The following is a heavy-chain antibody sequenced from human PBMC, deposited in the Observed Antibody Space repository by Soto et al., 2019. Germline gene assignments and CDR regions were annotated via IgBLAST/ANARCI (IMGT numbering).Heavy chain of an antibody. Sequence: GSLRLSCAASGFTFSSYSMNWVRQAPGKGLEWVAVISYDGSNKYYADSVKGRFTISRDNSKNTLYLQMNSLRAEDTAVYYCAKLPPGIAVAGILDYWGQGTQVTVSS. V-gene: IGHV3-30*18. CDR3: AKLPPGIAVAGILDY. CDR2: ISYDGSNK. J-gene: IGHJ4*02. CDR1: GFTFSSYS. D-gene: IGHD6-19*01.